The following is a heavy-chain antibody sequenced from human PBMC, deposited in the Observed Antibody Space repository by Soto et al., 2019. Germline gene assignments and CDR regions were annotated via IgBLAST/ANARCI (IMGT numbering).Heavy chain of an antibody. D-gene: IGHD4-17*01. J-gene: IGHJ4*02. CDR1: GGPIRDYH. CDR3: ARLQGNYGVFDY. CDR2: VLYSGST. V-gene: IGHV4-59*08. Sequence: SETQCHTYGVSGGPIRDYHGTWIRQPPGKGLEWIGYVLYSGSTNYNPSLKSRVTISVDTSKNQFSLKLTSVTAADTALYHCARLQGNYGVFDYWGQGTLVTVSS.